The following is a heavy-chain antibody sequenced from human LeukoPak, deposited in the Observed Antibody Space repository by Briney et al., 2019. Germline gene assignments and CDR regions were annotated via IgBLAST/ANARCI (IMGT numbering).Heavy chain of an antibody. CDR2: IYYSGST. V-gene: IGHV4-39*07. J-gene: IGHJ5*02. Sequence: KPSETLSLTCTVSGGSISSSSYYWGWIRQPPGKGLEWIGSIYYSGSTYYNPSLKSRVTISVDTSKNQFSLKLSSVTAADTAVYYCATKETYYYDSSGYYSSWGQGTLVTVSS. CDR3: ATKETYYYDSSGYYSS. D-gene: IGHD3-22*01. CDR1: GGSISSSSYY.